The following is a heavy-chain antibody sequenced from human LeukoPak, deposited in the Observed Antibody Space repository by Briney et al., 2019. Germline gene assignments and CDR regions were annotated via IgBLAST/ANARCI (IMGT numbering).Heavy chain of an antibody. V-gene: IGHV3-23*01. CDR3: AKRGVVVRVILVGFHKEAYYFDS. D-gene: IGHD3-10*01. Sequence: GGSLRLSCAVSGITLSNYGMSWVRQAPGKGLEWVAGISGSGGGTNYADSVRGRFTISRDNSKNTLYLQMNSLGAEDTAVYFCAKRGVVVRVILVGFHKEAYYFDSWGQGALVTVSS. J-gene: IGHJ4*02. CDR1: GITLSNYG. CDR2: ISGSGGGT.